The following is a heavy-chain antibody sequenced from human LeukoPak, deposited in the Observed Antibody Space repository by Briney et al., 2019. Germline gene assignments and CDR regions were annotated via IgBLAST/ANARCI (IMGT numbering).Heavy chain of an antibody. CDR2: FYHGGST. J-gene: IGHJ3*02. CDR3: ARSRLRWLKSHDAFDI. V-gene: IGHV4-59*04. Sequence: SETLSLTCTVSGGSISSYYWNWIRQPPGKGLEWIGTFYHGGSTYYNPSPKSRVTISVDTSKNQFSLNLTSVTAADTAVYYCARSRLRWLKSHDAFDIWGQGTMVTVSS. CDR1: GGSISSYY. D-gene: IGHD4-23*01.